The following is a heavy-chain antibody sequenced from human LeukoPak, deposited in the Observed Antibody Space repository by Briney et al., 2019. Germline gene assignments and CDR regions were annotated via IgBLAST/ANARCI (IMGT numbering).Heavy chain of an antibody. D-gene: IGHD6-19*01. CDR3: ARDSSGWIPDY. Sequence: GASVKVSCKASDYTFTSYGISWVRQAPGQGLEWMGWISAYNGNTKYTQKFQGRVTMTTDTSTSTAYMELRSLRSDDTAVYYCARDSSGWIPDYWGQGTLVTVSS. V-gene: IGHV1-18*01. CDR1: DYTFTSYG. CDR2: ISAYNGNT. J-gene: IGHJ4*02.